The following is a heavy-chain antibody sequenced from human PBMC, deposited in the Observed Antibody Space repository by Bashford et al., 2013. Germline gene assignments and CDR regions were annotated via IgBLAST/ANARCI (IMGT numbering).Heavy chain of an antibody. CDR3: ATSAEVGATLAFDY. V-gene: IGHV4-39*01. CDR2: IYYSGST. Sequence: SETLSLTCTVSGGSISSSSYYWGWIRQPPGKGLEWIGSIYYSGSTYYNPSLKSRVTISVDTSKNQFSLKLSSVTAADTAVYYCATSAEVGATLAFDYWGQGTLVTVSS. J-gene: IGHJ4*02. D-gene: IGHD1-26*01. CDR1: GGSISSSSYY.